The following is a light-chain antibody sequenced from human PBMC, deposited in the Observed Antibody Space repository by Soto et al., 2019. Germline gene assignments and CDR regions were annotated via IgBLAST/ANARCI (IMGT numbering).Light chain of an antibody. CDR3: NSYREDHPRFYV. J-gene: IGLJ1*01. CDR2: GVG. V-gene: IGLV2-14*03. CDR1: HSDIGNYNY. Sequence: QSVLTQPASVSGSPGQSITISCTGTHSDIGNYNYVSWYQHLPGKAPKLMIYGVGSRPSGVSSRFSGSKSGNTASLAISGLQAEDEADYYCNSYREDHPRFYVFGTGTKSPS.